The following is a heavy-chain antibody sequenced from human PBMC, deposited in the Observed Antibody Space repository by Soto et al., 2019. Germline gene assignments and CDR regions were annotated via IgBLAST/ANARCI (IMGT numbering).Heavy chain of an antibody. Sequence: GGSLRLSCAAFRFTFSSYAMHWVRQAPGKGLEWVAVISYDGSHKNHADSVKGRFTISRDNSEDTLYLQMNSLRTEDTAVYYCAREEAAIFDNWGRGTLVTVSS. CDR3: AREEAAIFDN. V-gene: IGHV3-30-3*01. J-gene: IGHJ4*02. CDR1: RFTFSSYA. CDR2: ISYDGSHK. D-gene: IGHD2-2*02.